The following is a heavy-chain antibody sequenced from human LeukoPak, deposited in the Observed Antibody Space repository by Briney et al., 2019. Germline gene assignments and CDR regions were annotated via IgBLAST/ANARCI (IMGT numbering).Heavy chain of an antibody. CDR1: GGSISSSSYY. Sequence: KSSETLSLTCTVSGGSISSSSYYWGWIRQPPGKGLEWIGSIYHNGATNYNPSLKSRVTLLLDKSKNQFSLRLNSVTAADTAVYYCARNGGNSDYDYWGQGTLVTVSA. D-gene: IGHD4-23*01. CDR2: IYHNGAT. V-gene: IGHV4-39*07. CDR3: ARNGGNSDYDY. J-gene: IGHJ4*02.